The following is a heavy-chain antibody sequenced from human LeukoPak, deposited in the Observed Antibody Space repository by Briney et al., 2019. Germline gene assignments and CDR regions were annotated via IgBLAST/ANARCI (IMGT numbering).Heavy chain of an antibody. D-gene: IGHD3-9*01. CDR1: GYTFTSYH. V-gene: IGHV1-46*01. CDR3: ARGADPFTGYYYGYFDY. CDR2: INPSGGST. Sequence: ASVKVSCKASGYTFTSYHMHWVRQAPGQGLEWMGIINPSGGSTSYAQKFQGRVTMTRDTSTSTVYMELSSLRSEDTAVYYCARGADPFTGYYYGYFDYWGQGTLVTVSS. J-gene: IGHJ4*02.